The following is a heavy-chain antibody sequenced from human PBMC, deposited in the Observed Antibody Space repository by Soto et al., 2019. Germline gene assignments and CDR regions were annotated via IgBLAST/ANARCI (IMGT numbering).Heavy chain of an antibody. CDR1: GYTFTGYY. CDR3: ARSRRQVVYNGMDV. D-gene: IGHD6-6*01. Sequence: GASVKVSCKASGYTFTGYYMHLVRQAPGQGLEWMGWINHNSGGTNYAQKYQGRVTMTRDTSISTAYMELSRLRSDDTAVYYCARSRRQVVYNGMDVWGQGTTVTVSS. V-gene: IGHV1-2*02. J-gene: IGHJ6*02. CDR2: INHNSGGT.